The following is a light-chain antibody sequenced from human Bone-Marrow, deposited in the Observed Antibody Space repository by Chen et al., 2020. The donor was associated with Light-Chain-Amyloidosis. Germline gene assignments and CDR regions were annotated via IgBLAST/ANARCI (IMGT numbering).Light chain of an antibody. CDR2: EDT. J-gene: IGLJ2*01. CDR3: QVWDSIGTHSVV. CDR1: NIGSKT. Sequence: SYVLTQPPSVSVAPGKTASFTCGGNNIGSKTVHWYQQKPGQAPVLVVYEDTHRPSGIPEIFSGSNSGSPATLTSSGVEAGDEADSYCQVWDSIGTHSVVLGGGTKLTVL. V-gene: IGLV3-21*03.